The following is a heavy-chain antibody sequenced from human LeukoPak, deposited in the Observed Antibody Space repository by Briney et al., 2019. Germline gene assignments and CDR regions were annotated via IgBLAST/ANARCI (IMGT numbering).Heavy chain of an antibody. V-gene: IGHV1-69*01. D-gene: IGHD3-3*01. CDR1: GGTFGSYA. Sequence: SVKVSCKASGGTFGSYAISWLRQAPGQRLEWMGGIIPIFGTANYAQKVHGRVTITADESTSAAYMNPSSLRTEDTAVYYCARMVNFYDFCSGYYSGSFDPWGQGTLVTVSS. CDR3: ARMVNFYDFCSGYYSGSFDP. J-gene: IGHJ5*01. CDR2: IIPIFGTA.